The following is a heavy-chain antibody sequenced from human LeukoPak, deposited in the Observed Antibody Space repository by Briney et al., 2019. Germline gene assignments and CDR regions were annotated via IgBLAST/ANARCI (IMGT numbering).Heavy chain of an antibody. Sequence: PGGSLRLSCAASGFTFSNYGMHWVRQAPGKGLEWVAVISYDGSNKYYADSVKGRFTISRDNSKNTLYLQMNSLRAEDTAVYYCARDGTEEQWLVPFDYWGQGTLVTVSS. V-gene: IGHV3-30*03. CDR1: GFTFSNYG. D-gene: IGHD6-19*01. J-gene: IGHJ4*02. CDR2: ISYDGSNK. CDR3: ARDGTEEQWLVPFDY.